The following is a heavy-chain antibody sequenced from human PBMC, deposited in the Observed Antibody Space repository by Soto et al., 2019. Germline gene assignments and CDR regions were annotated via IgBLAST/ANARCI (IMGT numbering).Heavy chain of an antibody. V-gene: IGHV5-51*01. D-gene: IGHD3-3*01. CDR3: ARQGGSITIFGVVRNDYYGMDV. CDR1: GYSFTSYW. CDR2: IYPGDSDT. J-gene: IGHJ6*02. Sequence: PGESLKISCNGSGYSFTSYWIGWVRQMPGKGLEWMGIIYPGDSDTRYSPSFQGQVTISADKSISTAYLQWSSLKASDTAMYYCARQGGSITIFGVVRNDYYGMDVWGQGTTVTVS.